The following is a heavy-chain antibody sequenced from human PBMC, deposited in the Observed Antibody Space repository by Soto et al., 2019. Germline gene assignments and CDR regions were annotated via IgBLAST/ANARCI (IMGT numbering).Heavy chain of an antibody. V-gene: IGHV1-69*13. J-gene: IGHJ4*02. D-gene: IGHD3-22*01. CDR1: GGFLNSYA. CDR3: ARAGHYYDTTGYYPLDY. Sequence: SVKVSCKASGGFLNSYALNWLRQAPGQGLEWMGVIIPTFGTGKYAQKFQGRVTITADEHTNTAYMEVSSLRSEDTAVYYCARAGHYYDTTGYYPLDYWGQGTLVTVSS. CDR2: IIPTFGTG.